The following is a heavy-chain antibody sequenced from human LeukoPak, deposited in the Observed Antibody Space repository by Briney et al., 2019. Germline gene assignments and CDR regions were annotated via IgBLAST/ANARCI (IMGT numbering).Heavy chain of an antibody. CDR2: FFTSGTSGTT. Sequence: SETLSLTCTVSGVSVSTYYWSWIRQPAGKGLEFIGRFFTSGTSGTTNYNPSLKSRVTMSLDTSKNQFSLKLSSVTAADTAVYYCARHGVGRGGDFDYWGQGTLVTVSS. V-gene: IGHV4-4*07. D-gene: IGHD3-10*01. CDR3: ARHGVGRGGDFDY. J-gene: IGHJ4*02. CDR1: GVSVSTYY.